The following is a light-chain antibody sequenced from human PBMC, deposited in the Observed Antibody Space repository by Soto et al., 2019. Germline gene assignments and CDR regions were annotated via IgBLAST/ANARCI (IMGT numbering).Light chain of an antibody. CDR1: XSVXFSANNRNY. V-gene: IGKV4-1*01. J-gene: IGKJ4*01. Sequence: DIVLTQSPDSLAVSLGERAPINCKSSXSVXFSANNRNYLAWYQKRLGQPPKLLFYWASTRESGVPDRFSGSGSGTDFTLTISSLQAEDVAVYYCQQYYSAPLTFGGGTKVDIK. CDR3: QQYYSAPLT. CDR2: WAS.